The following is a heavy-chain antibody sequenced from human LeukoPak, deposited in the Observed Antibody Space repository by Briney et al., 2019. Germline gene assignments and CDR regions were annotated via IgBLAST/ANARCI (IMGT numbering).Heavy chain of an antibody. V-gene: IGHV4-38-2*02. CDR3: VSHETPYYYIDV. CDR2: ISQRQIT. J-gene: IGHJ6*03. Sequence: PSETLSLTCTASSHSITNNYFGWIRQSPGKGLEWIGSISQRQITYYSPSLRSRVTVSRETSNKQFSLRLTSVTAGDTAIYYCVSHETPYYYIDVWGKGTPVTISS. CDR1: SHSITNNYF.